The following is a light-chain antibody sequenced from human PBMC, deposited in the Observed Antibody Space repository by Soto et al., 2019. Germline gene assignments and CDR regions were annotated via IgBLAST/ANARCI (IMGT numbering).Light chain of an antibody. V-gene: IGKV1-9*01. CDR1: QGITNN. CDR2: EES. Sequence: DIHLTQSPSFLSASVGDRVTITCRASQGITNNLAWYQQKPGKPPTLLIYEESTLHSGVPSRFSGSGSGTEVTVASGSLQPEDCATCYWQQVKSYPRTVGGGTKVEIK. J-gene: IGKJ4*01. CDR3: QQVKSYPRT.